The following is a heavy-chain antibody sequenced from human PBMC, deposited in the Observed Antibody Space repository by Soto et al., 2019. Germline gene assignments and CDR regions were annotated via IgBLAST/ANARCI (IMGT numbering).Heavy chain of an antibody. Sequence: SETLALTCTVSGRSSSSYYWRWIRQPPGKGLEWIGYIYYIGSTYYNPSLKSRVTISVDRSKNQFSLKLSSVTAADTAVYYCARASAPPGYYGMDVWGQGTTVTVSS. CDR2: IYYIGST. CDR1: GRSSSSYY. J-gene: IGHJ6*02. CDR3: ARASAPPGYYGMDV. D-gene: IGHD6-6*01. V-gene: IGHV4-59*12.